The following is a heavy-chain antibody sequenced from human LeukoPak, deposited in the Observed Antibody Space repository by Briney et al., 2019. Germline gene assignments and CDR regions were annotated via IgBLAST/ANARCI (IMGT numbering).Heavy chain of an antibody. CDR2: INPNSGGT. CDR1: GGTFSSYA. J-gene: IGHJ4*02. Sequence: ASVKVSCKASGGTFSSYAISWVRQAPGQGLEWMGWINPNSGGTNYAQKFQGRVTMTRNTSISTAYMELSSLRSEDTAVYYCARGLPGRPEGFDYWGQGTLVTVSS. D-gene: IGHD1-14*01. V-gene: IGHV1-8*02. CDR3: ARGLPGRPEGFDY.